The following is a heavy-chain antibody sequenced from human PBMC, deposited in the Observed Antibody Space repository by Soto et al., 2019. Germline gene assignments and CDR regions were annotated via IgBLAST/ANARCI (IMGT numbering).Heavy chain of an antibody. CDR2: IIPILGIA. CDR1: GGTFSSYT. D-gene: IGHD3-3*01. CDR3: ARVVEPTYYDFWSGYPLGIYFDY. V-gene: IGHV1-69*02. Sequence: SVKVSCKASGGTFSSYTISWVRQAPGQGLEWMGRIIPILGIANYAQKLQGRVTMTTDTSTSTAYMELRSLRSDDTAVYYCARVVEPTYYDFWSGYPLGIYFDYCGQGTLVTVSS. J-gene: IGHJ4*02.